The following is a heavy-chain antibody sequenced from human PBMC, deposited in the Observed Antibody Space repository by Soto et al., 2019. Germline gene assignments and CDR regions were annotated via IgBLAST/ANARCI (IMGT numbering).Heavy chain of an antibody. CDR2: IYGHDDK. Sequence: QITLKESGPTLVKPTQTLTLTCTFSGFSLTANGVGVGWFRQPPGKAPEWLAVIYGHDDKRFSPSLRSRLTINKDTSNSQVVLTLTDMGPVDTGTYFCARGFPGYWYFDLWGPGTLVTVSS. V-gene: IGHV2-5*01. D-gene: IGHD2-15*01. J-gene: IGHJ2*01. CDR3: ARGFPGYWYFDL. CDR1: GFSLTANGVG.